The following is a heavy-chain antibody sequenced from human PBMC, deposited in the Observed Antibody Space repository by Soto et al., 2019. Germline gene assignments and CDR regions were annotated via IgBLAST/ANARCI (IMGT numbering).Heavy chain of an antibody. CDR2: ISYDGSNK. CDR1: GVTFRSYA. V-gene: IGHV3-30-3*01. Sequence: GGSQRLSSTASGVTFRSYAMHWVRQAPGKGLEWVAVISYDGSNKYYADSVKGRFTISRDNSKNTLYLQMNSLRAEDTAVYYCARDKRDLRFLEWSYYFDFWGQGTLVTVSS. J-gene: IGHJ4*02. D-gene: IGHD3-3*01. CDR3: ARDKRDLRFLEWSYYFDF.